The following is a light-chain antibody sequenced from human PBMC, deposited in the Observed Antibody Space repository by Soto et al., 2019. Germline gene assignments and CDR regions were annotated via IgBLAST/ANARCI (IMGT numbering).Light chain of an antibody. Sequence: QSALTQPASVSGSPGQSITISCTGTSSDVGGYNYVSWYQQHPGKAPKLMIYEVSNRPSGVSNRFSGSKSANTASLTISGLQAEAEADYFCSSYGSTSTRYVFGTGTKLTVL. J-gene: IGLJ1*01. CDR2: EVS. V-gene: IGLV2-14*01. CDR3: SSYGSTSTRYV. CDR1: SSDVGGYNY.